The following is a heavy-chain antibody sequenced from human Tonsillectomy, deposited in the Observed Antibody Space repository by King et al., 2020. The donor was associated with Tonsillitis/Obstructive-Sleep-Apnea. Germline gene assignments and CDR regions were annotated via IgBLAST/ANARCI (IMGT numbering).Heavy chain of an antibody. V-gene: IGHV3-30*04. CDR2: ISYDGSNK. CDR1: GFTFSSYA. D-gene: IGHD2-2*01. J-gene: IGHJ2*01. CDR3: ARPSGERCSSASCYSWYFDV. Sequence: VQLVESGGGVVQPGRSLRLSCAASGFTFSSYAMHWVRQAPGKGLEWVAVISYDGSNKYYADSVKGRFTISRDNSKKTLYLQMTSLRVEDTAVYYCARPSGERCSSASCYSWYFDVWGRGTLVTVSS.